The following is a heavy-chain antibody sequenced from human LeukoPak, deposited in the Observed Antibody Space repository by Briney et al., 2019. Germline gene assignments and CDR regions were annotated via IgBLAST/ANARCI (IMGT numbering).Heavy chain of an antibody. D-gene: IGHD5-18*01. CDR1: GFTFSNAW. CDR2: IKSKTDGGTT. V-gene: IGHV3-15*01. J-gene: IGHJ6*02. Sequence: GRSLRLSCAASGFTFSNAWMSWVRQAPGKGLEWVGRIKSKTDGGTTDYAAPVKGRFTISRDDSKNTLYLQMNSLKTEDTAVYYCTTAGGRYSYYYYYGMDVWGQGTTVTVSS. CDR3: TTAGGRYSYYYYYGMDV.